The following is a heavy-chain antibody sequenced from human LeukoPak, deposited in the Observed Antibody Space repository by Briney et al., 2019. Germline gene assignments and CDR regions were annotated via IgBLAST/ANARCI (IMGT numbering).Heavy chain of an antibody. J-gene: IGHJ4*02. Sequence: ASVKVSCKASGYTFTSYGISWVRQAPGQGLEWMGWISAYNGNTNYAQKLQGRVTTARDTPATTAYMELSSLRSEDTALYYCARDAAGLLDYWGQGTLVTVSS. V-gene: IGHV1-18*01. D-gene: IGHD6-25*01. CDR3: ARDAAGLLDY. CDR1: GYTFTSYG. CDR2: ISAYNGNT.